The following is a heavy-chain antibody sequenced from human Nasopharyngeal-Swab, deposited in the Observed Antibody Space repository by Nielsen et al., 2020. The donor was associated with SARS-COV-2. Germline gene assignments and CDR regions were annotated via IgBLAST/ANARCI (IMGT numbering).Heavy chain of an antibody. CDR2: ISGSGGDT. CDR3: ARASYYYGSGSYSPFDP. V-gene: IGHV3-23*01. J-gene: IGHJ5*02. D-gene: IGHD3-10*01. Sequence: VRQAPGKGPEWVSSISGSGGDTFYADSVKGRFTISRDNSKNTLYLQMNSLRAEDTAVYYCARASYYYGSGSYSPFDPWGQGTLVTVSS.